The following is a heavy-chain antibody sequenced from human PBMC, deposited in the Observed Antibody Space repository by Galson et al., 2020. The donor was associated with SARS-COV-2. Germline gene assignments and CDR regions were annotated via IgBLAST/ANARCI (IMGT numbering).Heavy chain of an antibody. Sequence: GGSLRLSCAASGFTFSSYSMNWVRQAPGKGLEWVSSISSSSSYIYYADSVKGRFTISRDNAKNSLYLQMNSLRAEDTAVYYCAGDGWGRGMAPAVYSYYYGMDVWGQGTTVTVSS. D-gene: IGHD2-21*02. J-gene: IGHJ6*02. CDR2: ISSSSSYI. CDR3: AGDGWGRGMAPAVYSYYYGMDV. V-gene: IGHV3-21*01. CDR1: GFTFSSYS.